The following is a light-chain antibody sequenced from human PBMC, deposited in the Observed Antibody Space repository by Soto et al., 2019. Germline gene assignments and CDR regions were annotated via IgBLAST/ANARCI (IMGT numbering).Light chain of an antibody. CDR1: QTISSQY. CDR3: QQYGSWT. J-gene: IGKJ1*01. CDR2: GTS. V-gene: IGKV3-20*01. Sequence: EIVLTQSPGTLSVSPGERATLSCRSSQTISSQYLAWYQQKHGQAPSLLIYGTSSRATGTPDRFSGSGSGTDFTLTISRLEPGDSAIYYCQQYGSWTFGQGTKVEIK.